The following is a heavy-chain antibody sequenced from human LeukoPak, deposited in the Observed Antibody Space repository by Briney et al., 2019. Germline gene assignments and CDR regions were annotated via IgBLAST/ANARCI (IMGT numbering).Heavy chain of an antibody. Sequence: GGSLRLSCAASGFTFSSYSMNWVRQAPGKGLVWVSRIASDGSSTTYADSVKGRFSISRDNAKNTLYLQMNSLRAEDTAVYYCARDPHSSSWFMVYWGQGTLVTVSS. CDR1: GFTFSSYS. V-gene: IGHV3-74*01. CDR2: IASDGSST. CDR3: ARDPHSSSWFMVY. J-gene: IGHJ4*02. D-gene: IGHD6-13*01.